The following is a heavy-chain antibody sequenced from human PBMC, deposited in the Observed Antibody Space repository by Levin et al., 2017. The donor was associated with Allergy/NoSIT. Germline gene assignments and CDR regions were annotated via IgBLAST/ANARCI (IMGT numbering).Heavy chain of an antibody. J-gene: IGHJ6*02. CDR2: INPNNGGT. CDR3: ARGGGPATEFYYYGMDV. CDR1: GYTFTDYY. D-gene: IGHD5-12*01. Sequence: ASVKVSCKASGYTFTDYYMHWVRQAPGQGLEWMGRINPNNGGTNHAQKFQGRVAMTRDTAISTASVELSRLRSDDTAVYYCARGGGPATEFYYYGMDVWGQGTTVTVSS. V-gene: IGHV1-2*06.